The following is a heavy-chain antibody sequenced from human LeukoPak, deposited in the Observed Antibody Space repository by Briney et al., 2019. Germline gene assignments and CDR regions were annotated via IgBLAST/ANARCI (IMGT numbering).Heavy chain of an antibody. CDR1: GSALSSYG. J-gene: IGHJ4*02. Sequence: GGSLRLSCAASGSALSSYGVHWVRQAPGKGLEWVALISYDGSGKYYADSVKGRVTISRDSSKNMLYLHMNSLSPEDTAVYYCARDRSNSWTFDYWGQGTLVTVSS. V-gene: IGHV3-30*03. CDR3: ARDRSNSWTFDY. D-gene: IGHD6-13*01. CDR2: ISYDGSGK.